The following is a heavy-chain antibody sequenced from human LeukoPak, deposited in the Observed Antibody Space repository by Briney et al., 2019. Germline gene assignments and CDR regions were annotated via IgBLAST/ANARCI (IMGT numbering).Heavy chain of an antibody. CDR1: GFIFSSYW. CDR2: INQDGSEK. Sequence: GGSLRLSCAASGFIFSSYWMSWVRQAPGKGLEWVANINQDGSEKYYVDSVKGRFTISRDNAKNSLYLQMNSLRAEDTAVYYCARDNGSGSSGWYKTIDYWGQGTLVTVSS. D-gene: IGHD6-19*01. CDR3: ARDNGSGSSGWYKTIDY. J-gene: IGHJ4*02. V-gene: IGHV3-7*05.